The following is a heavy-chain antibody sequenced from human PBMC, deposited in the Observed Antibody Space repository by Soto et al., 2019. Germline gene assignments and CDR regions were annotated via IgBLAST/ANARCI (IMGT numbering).Heavy chain of an antibody. D-gene: IGHD5-18*01. CDR3: ARAAGGTAMVSAFDY. Sequence: SVKGSCKASGGSFSIYAISWVRQARGQGLEWMGGIIPIFGTANYAQKFQGRVTITADESTSTAYMELSSLRSEDTAVYYCARAAGGTAMVSAFDYWGQGTLVTVSS. CDR2: IIPIFGTA. J-gene: IGHJ4*02. V-gene: IGHV1-69*01. CDR1: GGSFSIYA.